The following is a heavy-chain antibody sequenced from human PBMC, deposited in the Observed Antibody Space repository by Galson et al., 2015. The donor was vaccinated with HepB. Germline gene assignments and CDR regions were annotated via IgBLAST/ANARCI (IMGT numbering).Heavy chain of an antibody. D-gene: IGHD1-26*01. V-gene: IGHV3-7*01. CDR3: ARDIRNSGSYQDPDY. Sequence: SLRLSCAASGFTFSSYWMSWVRQAPGKGLEWVANIKQDGSEKYYVDSVKGRFTISRDNAKNSLYLQMNSLRAEDTAVYYCARDIRNSGSYQDPDYWGQGTLVTVSS. CDR2: IKQDGSEK. CDR1: GFTFSSYW. J-gene: IGHJ4*02.